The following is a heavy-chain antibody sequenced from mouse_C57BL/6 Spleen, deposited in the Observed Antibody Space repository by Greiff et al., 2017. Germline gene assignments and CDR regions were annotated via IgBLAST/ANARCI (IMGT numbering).Heavy chain of an antibody. Sequence: QVQLQQSGAELVKPGASVTISCKASGYAFSSYWMNWVKQRPGKGLEWIGQIYPGDGDTTYNGKFKGKATLTADKSSSTAYMQLSSLTSEDSAVYYCARKLGVYYFDYWGQGTTLTVSS. CDR2: IYPGDGDT. V-gene: IGHV1-80*01. J-gene: IGHJ2*01. CDR1: GYAFSSYW. CDR3: ARKLGVYYFDY. D-gene: IGHD4-1*01.